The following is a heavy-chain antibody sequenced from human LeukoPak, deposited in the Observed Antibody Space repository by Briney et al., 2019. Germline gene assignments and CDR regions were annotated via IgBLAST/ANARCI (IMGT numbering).Heavy chain of an antibody. D-gene: IGHD6-19*01. Sequence: GGSRRLSCAASGFTFSSYAMSWVRQAPGKGLEWVSAMSGSGGTRNYGDSVKGRFTISSDNSKNMLHLIMNSMRAEDTDVYYSAKDSQRWLRAREKTPRGNWGQGTLVTVSS. CDR3: AKDSQRWLRAREKTPRGN. CDR1: GFTFSSYA. V-gene: IGHV3-23*01. CDR2: MSGSGGTR. J-gene: IGHJ4*02.